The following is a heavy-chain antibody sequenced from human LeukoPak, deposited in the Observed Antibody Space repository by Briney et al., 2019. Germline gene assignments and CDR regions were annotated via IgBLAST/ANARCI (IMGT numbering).Heavy chain of an antibody. D-gene: IGHD4-17*01. Sequence: GASVKVSCKASGYSFRDYCMHWVRQAPGQGLEWMGWINPNDGGTHFARKFQDRVTMTRDTSTTTAYMEVSSLRSDDTAVYYCAREMITVTKNAFDIWGQGTMVTVSS. CDR1: GYSFRDYC. J-gene: IGHJ3*02. CDR2: INPNDGGT. V-gene: IGHV1-2*02. CDR3: AREMITVTKNAFDI.